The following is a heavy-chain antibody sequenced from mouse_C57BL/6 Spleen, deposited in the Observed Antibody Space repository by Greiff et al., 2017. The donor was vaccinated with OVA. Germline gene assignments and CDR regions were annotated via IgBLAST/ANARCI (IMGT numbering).Heavy chain of an antibody. CDR3: ARDSFAY. Sequence: LQESGPELVKPGASVKISCKASGYAFSSSWMNWVKQRPGQGLEWIGRIYPGDGDTNYNGKFKGKATLTADKSSSTAYMQLSSLTSEDSAVYFCARDSFAYWGQGTLVTVSA. V-gene: IGHV1-82*01. CDR2: IYPGDGDT. CDR1: GYAFSSSW. J-gene: IGHJ3*01.